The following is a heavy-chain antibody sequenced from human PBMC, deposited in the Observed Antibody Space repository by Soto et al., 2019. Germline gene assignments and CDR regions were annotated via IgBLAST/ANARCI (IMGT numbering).Heavy chain of an antibody. CDR3: ARELELRYYGMDV. D-gene: IGHD1-7*01. CDR2: INHSGST. V-gene: IGHV4-34*01. Sequence: PSETLSLTCAVYGGSFSGYYWSWIRQPPGKGLEWIGEINHSGSTNYNLSLKSRVTISVDTSKNQFSLKLSSVTAADTAVYYCARELELRYYGMDVWGQGTTVTVSS. CDR1: GGSFSGYY. J-gene: IGHJ6*02.